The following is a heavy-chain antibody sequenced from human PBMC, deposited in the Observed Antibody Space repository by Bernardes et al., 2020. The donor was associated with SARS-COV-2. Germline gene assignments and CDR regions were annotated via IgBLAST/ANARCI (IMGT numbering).Heavy chain of an antibody. Sequence: SEPLSLTCTVSGGSISNYYWSWIRQPPGKGLEWIGYIYNSGNTNYNPSLKSRVTISVDTSQNQFSLKLNSVTAADTAVYYCARGSGSYEDWGQGTLVTVSS. CDR2: IYNSGNT. CDR3: ARGSGSYED. J-gene: IGHJ4*02. V-gene: IGHV4-59*01. CDR1: GGSISNYY. D-gene: IGHD1-26*01.